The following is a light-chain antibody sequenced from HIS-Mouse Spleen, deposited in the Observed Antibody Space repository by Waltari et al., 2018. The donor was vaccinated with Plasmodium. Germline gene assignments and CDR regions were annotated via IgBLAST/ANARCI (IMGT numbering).Light chain of an antibody. CDR3: CSYAGSDTLV. CDR1: RSDVGGYNY. J-gene: IGLJ1*01. Sequence: QSALTQPRSVSGSPGQSVTISCTGTRSDVGGYNYVPWYQQHPGKAPKLWISEGSKRPSGGPVRVSGSKSGNTASVTITGLKAEDEADYYCCSYAGSDTLVFGTGTKVTVL. V-gene: IGLV2-11*01. CDR2: EGS.